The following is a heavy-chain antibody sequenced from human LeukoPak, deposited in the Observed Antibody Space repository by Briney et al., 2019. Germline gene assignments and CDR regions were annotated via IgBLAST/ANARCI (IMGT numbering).Heavy chain of an antibody. CDR2: IGGSGRNT. J-gene: IGHJ6*03. CDR3: ARDPGMVSSGGNYYYYYMDV. Sequence: PGGSLRLSCAASGFTFKSYAMNWVRQAPGKGLEWVSGIGGSGRNTYYTGSVKGRFTISRDNSRDTLYLQMNSLRAEDTAVYYCARDPGMVSSGGNYYYYYMDVWGKGTTVTVSS. CDR1: GFTFKSYA. D-gene: IGHD3-10*01. V-gene: IGHV3-23*01.